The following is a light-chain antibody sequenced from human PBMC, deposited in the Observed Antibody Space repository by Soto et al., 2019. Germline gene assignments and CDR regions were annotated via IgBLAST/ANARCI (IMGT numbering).Light chain of an antibody. CDR2: GPS. Sequence: EIVMPQSPVTLSASPGESATLSCRASQSVDNNVAWYQQKPGQAHRLLIYGPSTRATGIPARFSGSGSGTEFSLSIHSLQSEDFAVYFCQKYNDWPITVGQGTRLEIK. CDR1: QSVDNN. J-gene: IGKJ5*01. CDR3: QKYNDWPIT. V-gene: IGKV3-15*01.